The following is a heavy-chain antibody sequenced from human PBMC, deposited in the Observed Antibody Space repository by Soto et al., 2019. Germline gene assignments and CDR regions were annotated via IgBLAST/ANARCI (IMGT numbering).Heavy chain of an antibody. CDR2: IYPGDSDS. J-gene: IGHJ5*02. Sequence: PGEARPVSWNGSGGMFTSCCIVLVRQMPGKGLEWMGIIYPGDSDSRYSPPFQGQVTISADKSISTAYLHWSSLKASDTAMYYLARIPPGSLDLCGTAILGTRSS. V-gene: IGHV5-51*01. D-gene: IGHD2-2*02. CDR1: GGMFTSCC. CDR3: ARIPPGSLDL.